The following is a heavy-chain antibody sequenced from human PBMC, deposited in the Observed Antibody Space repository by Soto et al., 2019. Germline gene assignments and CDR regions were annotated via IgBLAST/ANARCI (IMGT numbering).Heavy chain of an antibody. Sequence: GSLRLACSASGFTFTSYSMNWVRQAAGQGLEWVSYITSKSTTIKYADSVKGRFTVSRDNAKNSLYLQLNSLRDEDTAVYHCAREMGACSDSSCYPGPYDSWGQGTLVTVSS. CDR2: ITSKSTTI. D-gene: IGHD3-16*01. CDR3: AREMGACSDSSCYPGPYDS. J-gene: IGHJ5*02. CDR1: GFTFTSYS. V-gene: IGHV3-48*02.